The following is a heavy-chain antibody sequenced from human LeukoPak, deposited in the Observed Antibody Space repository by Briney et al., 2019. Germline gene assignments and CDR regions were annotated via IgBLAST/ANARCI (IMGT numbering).Heavy chain of an antibody. Sequence: PGGSLRLSCAASGFTFSSYGMHWVRQAPGKGLEWVAFIRYDGTNKYYADSVKGRFTISRDNSKNTLYLQMNSLRAEDTAVYYCAKDRGDYYGSALFDYWGQGTLVTVSS. CDR2: IRYDGTNK. CDR1: GFTFSSYG. D-gene: IGHD3-10*01. CDR3: AKDRGDYYGSALFDY. V-gene: IGHV3-30*02. J-gene: IGHJ4*02.